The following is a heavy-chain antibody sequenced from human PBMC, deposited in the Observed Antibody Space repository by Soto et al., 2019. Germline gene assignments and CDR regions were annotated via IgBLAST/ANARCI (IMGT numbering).Heavy chain of an antibody. CDR3: ARDSPYYDFWSGYYSGYYYYMDV. CDR1: GFTVSSNY. Sequence: PGGSLRLSCAASGFTVSSNYMSWVRQAPGKGLEWVSVIYSGGSTYYADSVKGRFTISRDNSKNTLYLQMNSLRAEDTAVYYCARDSPYYDFWSGYYSGYYYYMDVWGKGTTVTVSS. J-gene: IGHJ6*03. CDR2: IYSGGST. V-gene: IGHV3-66*01. D-gene: IGHD3-3*01.